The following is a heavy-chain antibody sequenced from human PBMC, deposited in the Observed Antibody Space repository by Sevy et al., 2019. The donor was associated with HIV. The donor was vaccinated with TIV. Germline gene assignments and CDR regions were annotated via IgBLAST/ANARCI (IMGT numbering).Heavy chain of an antibody. CDR1: GFTFSSFW. D-gene: IGHD1-1*01. J-gene: IGHJ4*02. CDR2: IKQDGSEK. CDR3: AREIGGGNSF. V-gene: IGHV3-7*01. Sequence: GGSLRLSCAASGFTFSSFWMHWVRQAPGKGLEWVANIKQDGSEKYYVHSVKGRFTISRGNAKNSLYLQMNSLRGEDTAVYYCAREIGGGNSFWGQGTLVTVSP.